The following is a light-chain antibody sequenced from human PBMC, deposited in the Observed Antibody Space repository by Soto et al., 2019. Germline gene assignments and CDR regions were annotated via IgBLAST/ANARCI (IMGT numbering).Light chain of an antibody. Sequence: DIKMYNSLSSLSATVGDRVTITCRASQSVTTYLHWYQQKAGEAPKLLIYAISNLQSGVSSRFSGSGSGTEFSLTISSLQSEDFAVYYCQQYNNLPPITFGQGGLLEVK. J-gene: IGKJ5*01. CDR3: QQYNNLPPIT. CDR1: QSVTTY. V-gene: IGKV1-39*01. CDR2: AIS.